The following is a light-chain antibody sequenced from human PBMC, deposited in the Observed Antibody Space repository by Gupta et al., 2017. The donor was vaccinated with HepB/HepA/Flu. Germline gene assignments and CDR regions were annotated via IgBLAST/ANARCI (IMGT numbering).Light chain of an antibody. CDR3: QHRSNWPPWT. CDR2: GAS. V-gene: IGKV3-11*01. J-gene: IGKJ1*01. Sequence: EIVLTQSPATLSLSPGERATLSCRASQSVSSYLAWYQQKPGQAPRLLIYGASNRDTGIPARFSGSGSGTDFALTISSREQEDFAVYYCQHRSNWPPWTFGQGTKVEIK. CDR1: QSVSSY.